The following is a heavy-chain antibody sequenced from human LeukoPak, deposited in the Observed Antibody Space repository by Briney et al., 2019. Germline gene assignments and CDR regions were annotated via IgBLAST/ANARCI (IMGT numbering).Heavy chain of an antibody. Sequence: SETLSLTCAVYGGSFSGYYWSWIRQPPGKGLEWIGEINHSGSTNYNPSLKSRVTISVDTSKNQFSLKPSSVTAADTAVYYCARGFSLTNGDWFDPWGQGTLVTVSS. CDR2: INHSGST. D-gene: IGHD2-8*01. V-gene: IGHV4-34*01. J-gene: IGHJ5*02. CDR1: GGSFSGYY. CDR3: ARGFSLTNGDWFDP.